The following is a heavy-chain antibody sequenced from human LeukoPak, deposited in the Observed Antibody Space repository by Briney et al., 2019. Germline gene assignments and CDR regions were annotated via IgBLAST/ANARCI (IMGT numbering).Heavy chain of an antibody. D-gene: IGHD3-22*01. V-gene: IGHV3-48*03. CDR1: GFTFSSYE. CDR2: ISSSGSTI. J-gene: IGHJ3*02. Sequence: GGSLRLSCAASGFTFSSYEMNWVRQAPGKGLEWVSYISSSGSTIYYADSVKGRFTISRDNAKNSLYLQMNSLRAEDTAVYYCARGRMVVVVRGNAFDIWGQGTTVTVSS. CDR3: ARGRMVVVVRGNAFDI.